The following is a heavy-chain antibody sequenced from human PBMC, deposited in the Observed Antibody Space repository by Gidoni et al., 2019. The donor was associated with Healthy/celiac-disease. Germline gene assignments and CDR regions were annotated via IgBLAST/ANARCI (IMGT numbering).Heavy chain of an antibody. CDR3: ARGRYGLSVAY. Sequence: QVQLQQWGAGLLTPSETLSITCAAYGGSFSGYYWSWFRQPPGKGLEWIGEINHSGSTNYNPSLKSRVTISVDTSKNQFSLKLSSVTAADTAVYYCARGRYGLSVAYWGQGTLVTVSS. D-gene: IGHD1-20*01. CDR2: INHSGST. J-gene: IGHJ4*02. V-gene: IGHV4-34*01. CDR1: GGSFSGYY.